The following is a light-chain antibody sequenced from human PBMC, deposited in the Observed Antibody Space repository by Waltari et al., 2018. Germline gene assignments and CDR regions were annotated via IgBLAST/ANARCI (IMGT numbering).Light chain of an antibody. V-gene: IGKV1-5*03. CDR3: QQYNSYPYT. Sequence: DIQMTQSPSTLSASIGDRVTIPCRASQRITIWLAWYQQKPGKAPKLLICKDCTLEGGVPSRFSGSGSGTYFTLTISSLQPDYFATYHCQQYNSYPYTFGQGTKLEIK. CDR2: KDC. CDR1: QRITIW. J-gene: IGKJ2*01.